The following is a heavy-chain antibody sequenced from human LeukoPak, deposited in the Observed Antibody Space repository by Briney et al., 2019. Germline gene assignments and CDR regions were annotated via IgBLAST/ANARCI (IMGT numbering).Heavy chain of an antibody. CDR1: GFTLSSSW. CDR2: MNEDGRRT. D-gene: IGHD2-15*01. Sequence: GGSLRLSCAASGFTLSSSWMRWVRQVPGERLVWVARMNEDGRRTDVAGSVRGRFTISRDIAKNTLLLQMNSVGVEDTAVYHCVRDFGGEDDFWGQGTLVAVSS. CDR3: VRDFGGEDDF. J-gene: IGHJ4*02. V-gene: IGHV3-74*01.